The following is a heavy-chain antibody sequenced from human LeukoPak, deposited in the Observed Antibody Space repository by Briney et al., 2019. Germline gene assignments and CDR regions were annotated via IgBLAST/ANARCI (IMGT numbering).Heavy chain of an antibody. D-gene: IGHD3-22*01. Sequence: GGSLRLSCAASGFTFSSYGMSWVRQAPGKGLEWVSAISGSGGSTYYADSVKGRFTISRDNSKNTLYLQMNSLRAEDTAVYYCAKGPLTYYYDSSVPDAFDIWGQGTMVTVSS. V-gene: IGHV3-23*01. CDR1: GFTFSSYG. CDR2: ISGSGGST. J-gene: IGHJ3*02. CDR3: AKGPLTYYYDSSVPDAFDI.